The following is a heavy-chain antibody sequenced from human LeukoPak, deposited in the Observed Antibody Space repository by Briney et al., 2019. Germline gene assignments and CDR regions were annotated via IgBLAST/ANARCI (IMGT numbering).Heavy chain of an antibody. CDR2: ISYDGSNK. V-gene: IGHV3-30*04. Sequence: PGGSLRLSCAASGFTFSSYAMHWVRQAPGKGLEWVAVISYDGSNKYYADSVKGRFTISRDNAKNSLYLQMNSLRAEDTAVYHCARDRLLGDRDYYYYYYMDVWGKGTTVTVSS. CDR3: ARDRLLGDRDYYYYYYMDV. CDR1: GFTFSSYA. D-gene: IGHD3-16*01. J-gene: IGHJ6*03.